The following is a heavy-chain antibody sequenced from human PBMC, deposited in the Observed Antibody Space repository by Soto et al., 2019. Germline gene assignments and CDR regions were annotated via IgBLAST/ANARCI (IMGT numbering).Heavy chain of an antibody. J-gene: IGHJ4*02. CDR1: GDSVSSNSTA. CDR3: AGNYYASGSYYSSFDY. V-gene: IGHV6-1*01. Sequence: QVQLQQSGPGLVKPSQTLSLTCAISGDSVSSNSTAWNWIRQSPSRGLEWLGRTYYNSKWYTDYSVSVISRMTSNADTSKNHFSLNLNSVTPEDTALYYCAGNYYASGSYYSSFDYWGQGTLVTVSS. CDR2: TYYNSKWYT. D-gene: IGHD3-10*01.